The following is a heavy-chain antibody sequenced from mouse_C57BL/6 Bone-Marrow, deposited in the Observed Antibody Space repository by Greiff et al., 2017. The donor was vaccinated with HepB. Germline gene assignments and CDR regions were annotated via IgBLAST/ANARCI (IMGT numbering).Heavy chain of an antibody. CDR3: ARSAIYYDYSWFAY. CDR2: IYPRSGNT. J-gene: IGHJ3*01. CDR1: GYTFTSYG. D-gene: IGHD2-4*01. V-gene: IGHV1-81*01. Sequence: VQLQQSGAELARPGASVMLSCKASGYTFTSYGISWVKQRTGQGLEWIGEIYPRSGNTYSNEKFKGKATLTAYKSSSTAYMELRRLTSEDSAVYFCARSAIYYDYSWFAYWGQGTLVTVSA.